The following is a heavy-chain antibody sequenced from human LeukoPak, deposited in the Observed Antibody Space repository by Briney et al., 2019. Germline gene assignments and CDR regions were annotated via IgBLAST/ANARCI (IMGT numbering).Heavy chain of an antibody. Sequence: GGSLRLSCAASGFTFSSYAMHWVRQAPGKGLEWVAVISYDGSNKYYADSVKGRFTISRDNSKNTLYLQMNSLRAEDTAVYYCASKKYYYDSSGYSSPLDYWGQGTLVTVSS. V-gene: IGHV3-30-3*01. CDR2: ISYDGSNK. CDR3: ASKKYYYDSSGYSSPLDY. J-gene: IGHJ4*02. D-gene: IGHD3-22*01. CDR1: GFTFSSYA.